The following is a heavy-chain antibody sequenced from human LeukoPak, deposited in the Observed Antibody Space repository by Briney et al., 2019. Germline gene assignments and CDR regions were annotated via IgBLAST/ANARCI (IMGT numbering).Heavy chain of an antibody. J-gene: IGHJ4*02. CDR3: TREDY. Sequence: ASVKVSCKASGYTFTDFYLHWIRQAPGQGLEWMGCIHPNTGGTTYAQKFQGRVTMTRDTSISTAYMELSRLTSDDTAIYYCTREDYWAQGTLVTVSS. CDR1: GYTFTDFY. CDR2: IHPNTGGT. V-gene: IGHV1-2*02.